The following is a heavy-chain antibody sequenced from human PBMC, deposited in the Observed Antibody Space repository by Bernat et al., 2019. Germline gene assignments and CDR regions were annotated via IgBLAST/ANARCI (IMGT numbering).Heavy chain of an antibody. V-gene: IGHV4-34*01. CDR1: GGSFSGYY. CDR3: ARGFGNSANFGNWFDP. D-gene: IGHD3-10*01. CDR2: INHSGST. J-gene: IGHJ5*02. Sequence: QVQLQQWGAGLLKPSETLSLTCAVYGGSFSGYYWSWIRQPPGKGLEWIGEINHSGSTNYNPSLKSRVTTSVDTSKNQFSLKLSSVTAADTAVYYCARGFGNSANFGNWFDPWGQGTLVTVSS.